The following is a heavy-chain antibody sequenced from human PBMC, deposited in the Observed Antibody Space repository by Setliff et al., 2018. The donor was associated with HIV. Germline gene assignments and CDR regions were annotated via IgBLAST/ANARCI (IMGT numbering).Heavy chain of an antibody. CDR1: GYTFTSYD. V-gene: IGHV1-18*01. CDR3: ARDLIGEETRRFDY. CDR2: ISVYSGHT. J-gene: IGHJ4*02. Sequence: ASVKVSCKASGYTFTSYDIHWLRQAPGQGLEWRGWISVYSGHTNYAQKLQGRVTMTTDTSTSTAYMELRSLRSDDTAVYYCARDLIGEETRRFDYWGQGTLVTVSS. D-gene: IGHD2-8*01.